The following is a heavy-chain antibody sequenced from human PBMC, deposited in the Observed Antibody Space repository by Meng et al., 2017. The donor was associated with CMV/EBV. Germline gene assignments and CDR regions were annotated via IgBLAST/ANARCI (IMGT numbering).Heavy chain of an antibody. Sequence: SFSASFFPFRRSLIPSVPHAPGRGLVWVSPINCDRTVPTYAYSVNRRFPISSDHAKHTLSLQLDTLRPEHTAVYYCVNGGHLRDYWGQGTLVTVSS. J-gene: IGHJ4*02. CDR2: INCDRTVP. CDR3: VNGGHLRDY. V-gene: IGHV3-74*03. CDR1: FFPFRRSL.